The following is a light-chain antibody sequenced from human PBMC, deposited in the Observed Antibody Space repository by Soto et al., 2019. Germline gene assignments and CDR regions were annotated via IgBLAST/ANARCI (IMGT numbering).Light chain of an antibody. V-gene: IGKV1D-8*02. CDR3: QESYSLPIT. J-gene: IGKJ4*01. Sequence: AIRINHSRSFLSASTEDNVTISCRMSQGSSSYLAWYQQKPGKAPELLIYAASTLQSGVPSRFSGSGSGTDFTLTISCLQSEDVATYYSQESYSLPITFGGGTKVDI. CDR1: QGSSSY. CDR2: AAS.